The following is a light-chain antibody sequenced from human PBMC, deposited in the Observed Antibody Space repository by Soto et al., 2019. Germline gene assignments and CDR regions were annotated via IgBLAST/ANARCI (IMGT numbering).Light chain of an antibody. J-gene: IGLJ3*02. V-gene: IGLV2-14*01. CDR1: SSDVGGYNY. CDR3: SSYTRSATWV. Sequence: QSALTQPASVSGSPGQSITISCTGTSSDVGGYNYVSWYQQHPGKAPKLMVYEVSNRPSGVSNRFSGFKSGNTASLTISGLQTEDEADYYCSSYTRSATWVFGGGTKLT. CDR2: EVS.